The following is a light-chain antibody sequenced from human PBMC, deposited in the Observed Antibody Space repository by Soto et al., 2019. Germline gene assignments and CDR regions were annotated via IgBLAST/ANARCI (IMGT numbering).Light chain of an antibody. CDR3: MQALQPLHT. Sequence: DIVMTQSPLSLPVTPGEPASISCRSSQSLLHSNGYNYWDWYLQKPGQSPQLLIYLGSNRASGVPDRFSGSGSGTDFTPKISRVEAEDVGVYHCMQALQPLHTFGGGTKVETK. J-gene: IGKJ4*01. V-gene: IGKV2-28*01. CDR2: LGS. CDR1: QSLLHSNGYNY.